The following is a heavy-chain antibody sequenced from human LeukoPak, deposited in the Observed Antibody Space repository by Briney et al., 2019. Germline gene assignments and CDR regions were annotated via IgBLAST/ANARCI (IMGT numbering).Heavy chain of an antibody. CDR3: ARDSSGFPRDASDY. V-gene: IGHV1-18*01. D-gene: IGHD3-22*01. J-gene: IGHJ4*02. CDR2: ISAYNGHT. CDR1: GYTFTSYG. Sequence: ASVKVSCKASGYTFTSYGINWVRQAPGQGLEGMGWISAYNGHTNYAQKLQGRVTMTTDTSTSTAYMELRSLRSDDTAVYFCARDSSGFPRDASDYWGQGTLVTVSS.